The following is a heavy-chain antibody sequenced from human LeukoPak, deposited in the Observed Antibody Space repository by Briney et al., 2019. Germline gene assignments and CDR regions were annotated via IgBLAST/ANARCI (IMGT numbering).Heavy chain of an antibody. Sequence: SETLSLTCTVSGGSISSYYWSWIRQPPGKGLEWIGYIYYSGSTNYNPSLKSRVTISVDTSKYQFSLKLSSVAAADTAVYYCARDEGYCSGGSCYSGWFDPWGQGTLVTVSS. CDR2: IYYSGST. D-gene: IGHD2-15*01. V-gene: IGHV4-59*01. J-gene: IGHJ5*02. CDR3: ARDEGYCSGGSCYSGWFDP. CDR1: GGSISSYY.